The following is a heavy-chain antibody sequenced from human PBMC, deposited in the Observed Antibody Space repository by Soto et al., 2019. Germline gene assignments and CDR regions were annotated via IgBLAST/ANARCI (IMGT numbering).Heavy chain of an antibody. J-gene: IGHJ4*02. Sequence: PSETLSITCSVSGGSISSGYYYWSWIRQHPGKGLEWIGYIYYSGSTYYNPSLKSRVTISVDTSKNQFSLKLSSVTAADTAVYYCARARYCSSTSCYRGYFDYWGQGTLITVSS. CDR1: GGSISSGYYY. V-gene: IGHV4-31*03. D-gene: IGHD2-2*01. CDR3: ARARYCSSTSCYRGYFDY. CDR2: IYYSGST.